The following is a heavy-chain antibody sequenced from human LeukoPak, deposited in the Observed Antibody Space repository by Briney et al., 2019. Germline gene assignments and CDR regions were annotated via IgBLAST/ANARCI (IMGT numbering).Heavy chain of an antibody. V-gene: IGHV3-23*01. CDR2: ISGSGGST. CDR1: GFTFSSYA. D-gene: IGHD2-15*01. J-gene: IGHJ4*02. CDR3: AKGYCSGGSCYGYFDY. Sequence: GGSLRLSCAGSGFTFSSYAMSWVRQAPGKGLEWVSAISGSGGSTYYADSVKGRFTISRDNSKNTLYLQMNSLRAEDTAVYYCAKGYCSGGSCYGYFDYWGQGTLVTVSS.